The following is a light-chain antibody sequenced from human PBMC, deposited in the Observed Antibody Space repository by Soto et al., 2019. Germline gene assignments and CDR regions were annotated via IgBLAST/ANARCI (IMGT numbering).Light chain of an antibody. CDR2: DVS. V-gene: IGLV2-11*01. CDR1: SSDVGGYNY. Sequence: QSALTQPRSVSGSPGQSVTISCTGTSSDVGGYNYVSWYQQHPGKAPKLMIYDVSKQPSGVPDRFSGSKYGNTASLTISGLQAEDEADYYCCSYAGSYPHVVFGGGTKLTVL. CDR3: CSYAGSYPHVV. J-gene: IGLJ2*01.